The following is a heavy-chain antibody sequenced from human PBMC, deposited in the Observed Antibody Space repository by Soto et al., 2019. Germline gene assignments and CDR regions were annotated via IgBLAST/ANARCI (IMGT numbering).Heavy chain of an antibody. J-gene: IGHJ3*02. Sequence: ASVKVSCKASGYTFTSYGISWVRQAPGQGLEWMGWISAYNGNTNYAQKLQGRVTMTTDTSTSTAYMELRSLRSDDTAVYYCARDDPSIGSGWRYDAFDIWGQGTMVTVSS. D-gene: IGHD6-19*01. V-gene: IGHV1-18*04. CDR2: ISAYNGNT. CDR3: ARDDPSIGSGWRYDAFDI. CDR1: GYTFTSYG.